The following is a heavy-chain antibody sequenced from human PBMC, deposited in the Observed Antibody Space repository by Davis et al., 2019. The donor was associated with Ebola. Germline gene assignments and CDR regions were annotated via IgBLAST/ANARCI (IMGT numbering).Heavy chain of an antibody. D-gene: IGHD2-15*01. J-gene: IGHJ4*02. V-gene: IGHV3-74*01. CDR2: IYSDGTTI. CDR1: GFTFSHYW. Sequence: PGGSLRLSCAASGFTFSHYWMHWVRHAPGKGLVWVSRIYSDGTTIDYADSVKGRFAISRDNSKDTLYLQMRSLRTEDTAVYYCVKDRFTVVVVHGGFDYWGQGTLVTVSS. CDR3: VKDRFTVVVVHGGFDY.